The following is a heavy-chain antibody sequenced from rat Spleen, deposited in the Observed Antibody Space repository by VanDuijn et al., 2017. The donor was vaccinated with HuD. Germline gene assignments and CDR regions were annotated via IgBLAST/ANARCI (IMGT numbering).Heavy chain of an antibody. CDR2: ISHDGGSP. CDR1: GFTFSDYG. Sequence: EVQLVESGGGLVQPGRSMSLSCAASGFTFSDYGMAWILQAPTKGLEWVASISHDGGSPHYRDSVKGRFTISRDNAKSTLYLQMESLRSEDTATYYCAKDPWDSGANWFAYWGQGTLVTVSS. CDR3: AKDPWDSGANWFAY. D-gene: IGHD4-3*01. J-gene: IGHJ3*01. V-gene: IGHV5-20*01.